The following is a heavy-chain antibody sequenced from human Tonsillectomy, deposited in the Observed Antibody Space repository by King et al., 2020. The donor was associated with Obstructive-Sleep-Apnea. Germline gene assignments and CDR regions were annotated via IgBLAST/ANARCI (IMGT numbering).Heavy chain of an antibody. CDR2: IYSGGTT. D-gene: IGHD2-2*01. J-gene: IGHJ6*02. V-gene: IGHV3-53*04. CDR1: GFSVSSTY. CDR3: VTNKSPAPYYGMDV. Sequence: VQLVESGGGLVQPGGTLRLSCAGSGFSVSSTYMSWVRQAPGKGLEWVSIIYSGGTTYYADSVKGRFTISRHNSNNTLYLQMNSLRADDTAVYYCVTNKSPAPYYGMDVWGQGTTVTVSS.